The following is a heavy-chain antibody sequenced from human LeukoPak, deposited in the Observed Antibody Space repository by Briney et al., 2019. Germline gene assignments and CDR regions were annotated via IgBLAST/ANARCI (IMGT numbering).Heavy chain of an antibody. CDR2: FDPEDGET. V-gene: IGHV1-24*01. D-gene: IGHD6-19*01. CDR3: ATGRLAPRYYYYMDV. J-gene: IGHJ6*03. Sequence: ASVKVSCKASGGTFSSYAISWVRQAPGKGLEWMGGFDPEDGETIYAQKFQGRVTMTEDTSTDTAYMELSSLRSEDTAVYYCATGRLAPRYYYYMDVWGKGTTVTISS. CDR1: GGTFSSYA.